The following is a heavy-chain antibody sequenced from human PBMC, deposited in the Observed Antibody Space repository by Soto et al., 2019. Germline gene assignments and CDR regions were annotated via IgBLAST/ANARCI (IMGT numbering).Heavy chain of an antibody. CDR3: ATRDLWHHTWYGMDV. V-gene: IGHV3-33*01. Sequence: PGGSLRLSCAASGFTFSSYGMHWVRQAPGKGLEWVAVIWYDGSNKYYADSVKGRFTISRDNSKNTLYLQMNSLRAEDTAVYYCATRDLWHHTWYGMDVWGQGTTVTVSS. D-gene: IGHD3-10*01. CDR2: IWYDGSNK. J-gene: IGHJ6*02. CDR1: GFTFSSYG.